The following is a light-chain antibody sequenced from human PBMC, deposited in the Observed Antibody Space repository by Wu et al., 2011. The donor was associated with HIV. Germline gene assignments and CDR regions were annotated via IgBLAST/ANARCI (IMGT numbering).Light chain of an antibody. Sequence: SQSVSSSYLAWYQXKPGLAPRLLIYDASSRATGIPDRFSGSGSGTDFTLTISRLEPEDFAVYYCQQYGSSPWTFGQGTKVEIK. CDR1: QSVSSSY. J-gene: IGKJ1*01. CDR3: QQYGSSPWT. V-gene: IGKV3D-20*01. CDR2: DAS.